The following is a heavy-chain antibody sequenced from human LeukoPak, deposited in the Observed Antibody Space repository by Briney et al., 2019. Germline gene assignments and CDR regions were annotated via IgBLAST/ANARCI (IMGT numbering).Heavy chain of an antibody. J-gene: IGHJ4*03. Sequence: SETLSLTCTVSGGSISSHYWSWIRQSPGKGLEWIGYIYYSGSTNYNPSLKSRVTISLDTSKNQFSLKLSSVTAADTAVYYCARGGYFDYWGQGTTVTVSS. D-gene: IGHD3-16*01. CDR3: ARGGYFDY. CDR1: GGSISSHY. CDR2: IYYSGST. V-gene: IGHV4-59*11.